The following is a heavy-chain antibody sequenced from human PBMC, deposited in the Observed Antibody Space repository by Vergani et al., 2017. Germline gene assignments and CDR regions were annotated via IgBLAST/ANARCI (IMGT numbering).Heavy chain of an antibody. CDR3: ARLYGRDRSGSKYFGY. D-gene: IGHD6-25*01. CDR1: GYSFTNYW. V-gene: IGHV5-51*01. CDR2: IHPADSDT. Sequence: EVQLVQSGAEVKKPGESLKISCQISGYSFTNYWIGWVRQMPGEGLEWMGIIHPADSDTRYSPSFQGQLTISVDKSISTAYLPRSSLTASDSAMYYCARLYGRDRSGSKYFGYWGQGTLVTVSS. J-gene: IGHJ4*02.